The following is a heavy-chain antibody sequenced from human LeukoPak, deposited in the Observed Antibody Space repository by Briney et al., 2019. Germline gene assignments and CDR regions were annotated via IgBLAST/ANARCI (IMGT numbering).Heavy chain of an antibody. CDR1: AASISSSSHH. V-gene: IGHV4-39*01. D-gene: IGHD6-25*01. CDR2: IYYGQTI. Sequence: SETLSLTCTISAASISSSSHHWGWIRQSPGKGLEWIGSIYYGQTIYYNPSLNSRVTISVDTSKNQFSLKLSSVTAADTAVYYCARSSGTGTFSYWGQGTLVTVSS. CDR3: ARSSGTGTFSY. J-gene: IGHJ4*02.